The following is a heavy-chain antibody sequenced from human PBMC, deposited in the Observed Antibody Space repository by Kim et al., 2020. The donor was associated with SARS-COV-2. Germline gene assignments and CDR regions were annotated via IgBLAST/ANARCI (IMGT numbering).Heavy chain of an antibody. D-gene: IGHD6-13*01. Sequence: SETLSLTCTVSGGSINNSTYYWGWIRQPPGKGLEWIGSIYKSGSTYYNPSLNSRVTISVDTSKNQFSLKLGSVTAADTAVYYCARDHRRLDSYTSNWYYGPYYFGYWGRGTLVTVSS. J-gene: IGHJ4*02. CDR3: ARDHRRLDSYTSNWYYGPYYFGY. V-gene: IGHV4-39*07. CDR1: GGSINNSTYY. CDR2: IYKSGST.